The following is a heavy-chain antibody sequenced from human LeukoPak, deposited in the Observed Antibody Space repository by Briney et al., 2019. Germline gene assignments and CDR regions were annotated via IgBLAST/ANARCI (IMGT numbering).Heavy chain of an antibody. CDR3: AKDGDIVVVPAAMLFDY. D-gene: IGHD2-2*01. V-gene: IGHV3-23*01. Sequence: GGSLRLSCAASGFTFSSYALSWVRQAPGKGLEWVSAISGSGGSTYYADSVKGRFTISRDNSKNTLYLQMNSLRAEDTAVYYCAKDGDIVVVPAAMLFDYWGQGTLVTVSS. CDR2: ISGSGGST. CDR1: GFTFSSYA. J-gene: IGHJ4*02.